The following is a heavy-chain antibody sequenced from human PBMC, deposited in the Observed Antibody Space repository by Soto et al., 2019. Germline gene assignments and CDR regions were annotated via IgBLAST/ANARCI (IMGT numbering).Heavy chain of an antibody. CDR2: INHSGST. D-gene: IGHD4-17*01. CDR3: ARDQGSYGGNSLYY. J-gene: IGHJ4*02. V-gene: IGHV4-34*01. Sequence: PSETLSLTCAVYGGSFSGYYWSWIRQPPGKGLEWIGEINHSGSTNYNPSLKSRVTISVDTSKNQFSLKLSSVTAADTAVYYCARDQGSYGGNSLYYGGQGTLVTAPQ. CDR1: GGSFSGYY.